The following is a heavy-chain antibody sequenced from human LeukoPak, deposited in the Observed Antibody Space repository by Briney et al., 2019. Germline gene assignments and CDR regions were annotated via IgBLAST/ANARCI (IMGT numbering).Heavy chain of an antibody. D-gene: IGHD1-1*01. CDR2: ISYDGSNK. V-gene: IGHV3-30-3*02. Sequence: SGGSLRLSCAASGFTFSSYAMHWVRQAPGKGLEWVAVISYDGSNKYYADSVKGRFTISRDNSKNTLYLQMNSLRTDDTSVYFCAKFAYNWNAPDGFDMWGQGTMVIVSS. J-gene: IGHJ3*02. CDR1: GFTFSSYA. CDR3: AKFAYNWNAPDGFDM.